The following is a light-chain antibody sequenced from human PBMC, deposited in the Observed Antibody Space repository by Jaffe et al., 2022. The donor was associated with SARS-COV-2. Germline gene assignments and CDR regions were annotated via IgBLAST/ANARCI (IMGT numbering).Light chain of an antibody. J-gene: IGLJ3*02. CDR1: SSNIGRNT. CDR2: SNN. V-gene: IGLV1-44*01. Sequence: QSVLTQPPSASGTPGQRVTISCSGGSSNIGRNTVNWYQQIPGTAPKLLIYSNNQRPSGVPDRFSGSKSGTSASLAISGLQSEDEADYYCASWDDSLNGWVFGGGTKLTVL. CDR3: ASWDDSLNGWV.